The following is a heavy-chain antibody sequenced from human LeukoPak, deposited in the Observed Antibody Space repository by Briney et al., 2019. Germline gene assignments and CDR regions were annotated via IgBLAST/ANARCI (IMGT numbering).Heavy chain of an antibody. CDR3: ARDYAQGDYYFDY. J-gene: IGHJ4*02. CDR1: GYTFTGYY. V-gene: IGHV1-2*04. D-gene: IGHD2-21*02. Sequence: AASVKVSCKASGYTFTGYYMHWVRQAPGQGLEWMGWINPNSGGTNYAQKFQGWVTMTRDTSISTAYMELSSLRSEDTAVYYCARDYAQGDYYFDYWGQGTLVTVSS. CDR2: INPNSGGT.